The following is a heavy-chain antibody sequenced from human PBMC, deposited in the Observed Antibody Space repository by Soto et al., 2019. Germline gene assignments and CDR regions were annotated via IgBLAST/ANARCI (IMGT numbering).Heavy chain of an antibody. D-gene: IGHD6-13*01. V-gene: IGHV4-59*02. Sequence: PSETLSLTCTVTGDSVNSYYCSWMRQPPWKGLECMGYVYYSGITNYNPSLKSRVTISVDTSKNQISLRLKSVTAADTAVYYCARAETSGIHYFDYSGEGSLVTVSS. CDR2: VYYSGIT. CDR3: ARAETSGIHYFDY. J-gene: IGHJ4*02. CDR1: GDSVNSYY.